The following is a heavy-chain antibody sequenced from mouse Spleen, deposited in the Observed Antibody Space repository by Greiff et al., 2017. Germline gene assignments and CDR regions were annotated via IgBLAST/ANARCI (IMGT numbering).Heavy chain of an antibody. CDR2: INSNGGST. Sequence: EVHLVESGGGLVKPGGSLKLSCAASGFTFSSYAMSWVRQTPEKRLEWVAAINSNGGSTYYPDTVKDRFTISRDNAKNTLYLQMSSLRSEDTALYYCARRDGDYGFDYWGQGTTLTVSS. CDR3: ARRDGDYGFDY. J-gene: IGHJ2*01. V-gene: IGHV5-6-2*01. CDR1: GFTFSSYA. D-gene: IGHD2-4*01.